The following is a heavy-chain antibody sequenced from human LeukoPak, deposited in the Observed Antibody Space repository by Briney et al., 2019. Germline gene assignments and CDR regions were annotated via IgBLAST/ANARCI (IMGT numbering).Heavy chain of an antibody. CDR3: ARAREKYYYDSSGRGDAFDI. CDR2: INTDGSST. D-gene: IGHD3-22*01. Sequence: PGGSLRLSCAASGFTFSSYWMHWVRQAPGKGLVWVSHINTDGSSTSYADSVKGRFTISRDNAKNTLFLQMNSLRAEDTAVYYCARAREKYYYDSSGRGDAFDIWGQGTMVIVSS. V-gene: IGHV3-74*01. CDR1: GFTFSSYW. J-gene: IGHJ3*02.